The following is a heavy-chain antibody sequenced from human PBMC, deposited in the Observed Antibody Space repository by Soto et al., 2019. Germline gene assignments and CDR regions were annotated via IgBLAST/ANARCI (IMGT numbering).Heavy chain of an antibody. CDR3: ARGQQWLVRFYFDF. CDR2: IWYDGSNK. D-gene: IGHD6-19*01. CDR1: GFTFSSYG. J-gene: IGHJ4*02. Sequence: QVQLVESGGGVVQPGNSLRLSCAASGFTFSSYGMHWVRQAPGKGLERVAVIWYDGSNKYYADSVKGRFTISRDNSKNTLYLQMNSLRAEDTAVDYCARGQQWLVRFYFDFWGQGTLVTVSS. V-gene: IGHV3-33*01.